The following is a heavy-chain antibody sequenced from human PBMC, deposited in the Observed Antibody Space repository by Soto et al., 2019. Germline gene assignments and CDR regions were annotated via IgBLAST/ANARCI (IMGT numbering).Heavy chain of an antibody. Sequence: SVKVSCKASGFTFTSSAMQWVRQARGQRLEWIGWIVVGSGNTNYAQKFQERVTITRDMSTSTAYMELSSLRSEDTAVYYCAAAGYYYDSSGPSDYWGQGTLVTVSS. CDR2: IVVGSGNT. CDR1: GFTFTSSA. V-gene: IGHV1-58*02. CDR3: AAAGYYYDSSGPSDY. D-gene: IGHD3-22*01. J-gene: IGHJ4*02.